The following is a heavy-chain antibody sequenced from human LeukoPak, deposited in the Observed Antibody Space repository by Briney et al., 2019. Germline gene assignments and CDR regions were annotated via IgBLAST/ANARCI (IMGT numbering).Heavy chain of an antibody. D-gene: IGHD3-22*01. CDR3: AKRGVVIRVILVGFHKEAYYFDS. J-gene: IGHJ4*02. Sequence: GGSLRLSCAVSGNTLSNYGMSWVRQAPGKGLEWVAGISDSGGSTNYADSVKGRFTISRDNPKNTLYLQMNSLRAEDTAVYFCAKRGVVIRVILVGFHKEAYYFDSWGQGALVTVSS. CDR2: ISDSGGST. V-gene: IGHV3-23*01. CDR1: GNTLSNYG.